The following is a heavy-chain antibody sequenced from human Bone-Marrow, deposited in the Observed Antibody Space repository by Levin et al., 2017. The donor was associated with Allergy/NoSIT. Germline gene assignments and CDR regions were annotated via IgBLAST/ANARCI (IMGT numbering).Heavy chain of an antibody. CDR2: LPLPLSLSPP. J-gene: IGHJ3*01. Sequence: SLPLSFSSSGFTFATAWMTWVRQAPGKVLSFFFLLPLPLSLSPPDYAAPVNGRFTISRDDSKNTLYLQMNSLKTEDTAVYYCATDDVFNYDLWSGYPYAFDFWGQGTMVTVSS. V-gene: IGHV3-15*01. CDR3: ATDDVFNYDLWSGYPYAFDF. D-gene: IGHD3-3*01. CDR1: GFTFATAW.